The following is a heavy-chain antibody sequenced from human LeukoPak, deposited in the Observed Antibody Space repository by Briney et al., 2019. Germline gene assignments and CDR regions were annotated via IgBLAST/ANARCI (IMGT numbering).Heavy chain of an antibody. J-gene: IGHJ6*02. D-gene: IGHD4-23*01. CDR3: TKDLGNDYYNFGMDV. Sequence: GGSLRLSCAASGFIFDDYGMHWVRQAPGKGLEWVSVFCADGGRTRYADSVKGRFTSSRDNSKNSLYLQMNSLRTHDTALYYCTKDLGNDYYNFGMDVWGQGTTATVSS. CDR1: GFIFDDYG. V-gene: IGHV3-43*02. CDR2: FCADGGRT.